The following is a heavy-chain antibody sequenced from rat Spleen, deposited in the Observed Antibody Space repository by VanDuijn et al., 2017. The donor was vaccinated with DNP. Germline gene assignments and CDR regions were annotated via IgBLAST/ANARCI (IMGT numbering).Heavy chain of an antibody. V-gene: IGHV5-29*01. D-gene: IGHD1-4*01. J-gene: IGHJ3*01. Sequence: EVHLVESGGGLVQPGRSLKLSCAASGFDFRKYGMAWVRQAPTKGLEWVATIIYDGSRTYYRDSVKGRFTISRDTAKSTLYLQMDSLRSEDTATYYCATHTFTPGITTPFAYWGQGTLVTVSS. CDR2: IIYDGSRT. CDR1: GFDFRKYG. CDR3: ATHTFTPGITTPFAY.